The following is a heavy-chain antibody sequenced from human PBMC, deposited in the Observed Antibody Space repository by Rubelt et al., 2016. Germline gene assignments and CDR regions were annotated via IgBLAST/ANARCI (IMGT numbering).Heavy chain of an antibody. CDR1: GFSFSTYA. CDR3: ARRGPSGTYSVDY. Sequence: YGGGVVQPGRSLRLSCAASGFSFSTYAMTWVRQAPVKGLGWVAVISYDGSNKYYADSVKGRFTISRDNSKNTLYLQMNSLRAEDAAVYYCARRGPSGTYSVDYWGQGTLVTVSS. J-gene: IGHJ4*02. D-gene: IGHD1-26*01. V-gene: IGHV3-30*04. CDR2: ISYDGSNK.